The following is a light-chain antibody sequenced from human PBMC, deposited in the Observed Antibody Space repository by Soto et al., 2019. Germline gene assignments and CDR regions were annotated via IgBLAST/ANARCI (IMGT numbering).Light chain of an antibody. CDR2: AAS. CDR1: QSISTY. CDR3: QQSYSTPRIT. V-gene: IGKV1-39*01. J-gene: IGKJ5*01. Sequence: DIPMTQSPSSLSASVGDRVTITCRASQSISTYLNWYQQKPGKAPKLLIFAASSLQSGVPSRFSGSGFGTDFSLTISRLQPEDFATYYCQQSYSTPRITFGQGTRLEIK.